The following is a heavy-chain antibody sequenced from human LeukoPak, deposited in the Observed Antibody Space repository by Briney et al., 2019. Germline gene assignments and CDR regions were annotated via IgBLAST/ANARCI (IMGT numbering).Heavy chain of an antibody. V-gene: IGHV4-38-2*01. CDR1: GYSISSGYY. J-gene: IGHJ6*03. CDR2: IYHSGST. Sequence: SETLSLTCAVSGYSISSGYYWGWIRQPPGKGLEWIGSIYHSGSTYYNPSLKSRVTISVDTSKNQFSLKLSSVTAADTAVYYCARARPNPNVEPDYYYYYYYMDVWGKGTTVTVSS. D-gene: IGHD1-14*01. CDR3: ARARPNPNVEPDYYYYYYYMDV.